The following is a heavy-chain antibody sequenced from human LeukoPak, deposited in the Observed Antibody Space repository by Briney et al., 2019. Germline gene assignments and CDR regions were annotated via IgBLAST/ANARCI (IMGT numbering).Heavy chain of an antibody. CDR2: INSAGDNI. CDR1: GFTFSDYF. D-gene: IGHD6-19*01. Sequence: GGSLRLSCVASGFTFSDYFTSWIRQAPGKGLEWLSFINSAGDNIYYADSVKGRFTISRDNAKKTLYLEMNSLRAEDTAVYYCAKGGYSSGIFDYWGQGTLVTVSS. J-gene: IGHJ4*02. CDR3: AKGGYSSGIFDY. V-gene: IGHV3-11*01.